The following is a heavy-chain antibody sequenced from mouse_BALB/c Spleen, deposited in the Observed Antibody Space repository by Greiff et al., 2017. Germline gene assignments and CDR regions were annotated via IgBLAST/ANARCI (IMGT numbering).Heavy chain of an antibody. Sequence: VQLKQSGPELVKPGASVKMSCKASGYTFTSYVMHWVKQKPGQGLEWIGYINPYNDGTKYNEKFKGKATLTSDKSSSTAYMELSSLTSEDSAVYYCARYYGNYEAWFAYWGQGTLVTVSA. V-gene: IGHV1-14*01. D-gene: IGHD2-1*01. CDR2: INPYNDGT. CDR3: ARYYGNYEAWFAY. CDR1: GYTFTSYV. J-gene: IGHJ3*01.